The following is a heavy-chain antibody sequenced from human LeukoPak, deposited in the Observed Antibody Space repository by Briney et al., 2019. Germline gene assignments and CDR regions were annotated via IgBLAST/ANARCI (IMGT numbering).Heavy chain of an antibody. V-gene: IGHV3-23*01. CDR3: ARVPRTRHYGMDV. Sequence: QPGGSLRLSCAASGFTFSSYAMSWVRQAPGKGLEWVSAISGSGGSTYYADSVKGRFTISRDNAKNSLYLQMNSLRAEDTAVYYCARVPRTRHYGMDVWGQGTTVTVSS. J-gene: IGHJ6*02. CDR2: ISGSGGST. CDR1: GFTFSSYA.